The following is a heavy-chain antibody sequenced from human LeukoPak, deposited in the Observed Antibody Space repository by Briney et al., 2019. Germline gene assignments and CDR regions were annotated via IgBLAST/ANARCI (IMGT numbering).Heavy chain of an antibody. CDR2: IYHSGST. J-gene: IGHJ4*02. CDR3: ARDMNGVVDY. Sequence: SETLSLTCAVSGGSISSGGYSWSWIRQPPGKGLEWIGYIYHSGSTYYNPSLKSRVTISVDRSKNQFSLKLSPVTAADTAVYYCARDMNGVVDYWGQGTLVTVSS. D-gene: IGHD4-17*01. CDR1: GGSISSGGYS. V-gene: IGHV4-30-2*01.